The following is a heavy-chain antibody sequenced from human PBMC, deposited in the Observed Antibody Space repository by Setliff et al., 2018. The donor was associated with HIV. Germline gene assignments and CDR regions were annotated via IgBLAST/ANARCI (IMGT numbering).Heavy chain of an antibody. CDR1: GYTVAEFS. CDR3: ATDPGSLIWSGGSKVNV. Sequence: GASVKVSCKVYGYTVAEFSMHWVRQAPGKGLEWVAGFDPEDGVTFYAQNFQGRVTMTEDTSTDTAYMELSSLRSEDTAVYYCATDPGSLIWSGGSKVNVWGQGTTVTVSS. D-gene: IGHD3-10*01. CDR2: FDPEDGVT. V-gene: IGHV1-24*01. J-gene: IGHJ6*02.